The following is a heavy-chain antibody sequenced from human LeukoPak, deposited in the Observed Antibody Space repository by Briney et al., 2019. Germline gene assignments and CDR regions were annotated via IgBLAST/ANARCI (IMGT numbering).Heavy chain of an antibody. CDR3: AKDRGGGGFNFFDF. J-gene: IGHJ4*02. CDR1: GFNFGAYA. Sequence: GRSLRLSCAASGFNFGAYAMLWVRQPPGKGPEWVSRITWNSDSRVYADSVQGRFAISRDKAKNSLYLQMNSLRAEDTAFYYCAKDRGGGGFNFFDFWGQGTLVTVSS. V-gene: IGHV3-9*01. CDR2: ITWNSDSR. D-gene: IGHD5-24*01.